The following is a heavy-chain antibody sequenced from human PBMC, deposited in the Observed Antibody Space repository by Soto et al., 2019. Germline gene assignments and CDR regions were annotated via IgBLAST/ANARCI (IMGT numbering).Heavy chain of an antibody. Sequence: GGSLRLSCAASGFTFNTYGMHWVRQAPGKGLEWVAVISYDGSEKYYVDSVKGRFTISKDNSKNTLYLQMNSLRPEDTAVYYCTTDLWRIAVVVGSTGYFNPWGQGTPVTVSS. CDR2: ISYDGSEK. CDR3: TTDLWRIAVVVGSTGYFNP. D-gene: IGHD2-15*01. J-gene: IGHJ5*02. V-gene: IGHV3-30*03. CDR1: GFTFNTYG.